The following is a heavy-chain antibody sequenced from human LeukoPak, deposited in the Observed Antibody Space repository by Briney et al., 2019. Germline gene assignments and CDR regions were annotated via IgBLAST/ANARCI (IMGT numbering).Heavy chain of an antibody. J-gene: IGHJ4*02. CDR1: GGSISSGDYY. Sequence: PSETLSLTCTVSGGSISSGDYYWSWIRQPPGKGLEGNGNIYYSGSTYYNPSLKSRVTISVDTSKNQFSLKLSSVTAADTAVYYCASSSVLRYFDWVNYFDYWGQGTLVTVSS. D-gene: IGHD3-9*01. CDR3: ASSSVLRYFDWVNYFDY. V-gene: IGHV4-30-4*01. CDR2: IYYSGST.